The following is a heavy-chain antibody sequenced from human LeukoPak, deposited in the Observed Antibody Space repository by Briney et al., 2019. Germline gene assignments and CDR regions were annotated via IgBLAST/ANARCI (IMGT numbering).Heavy chain of an antibody. CDR3: ASSITMVWGVSDGGFDY. V-gene: IGHV4-59*01. CDR2: IYYSGST. CDR1: GGSISSYY. Sequence: SETLSLTCTVSGGSISSYYWSWIRQPPGKGLEWIGYIYYSGSTNYNPSLKSRVTISVDTSKNQFSLKLSSVTAADTAVYYCASSITMVWGVSDGGFDYWGQGTLGTVSS. J-gene: IGHJ4*02. D-gene: IGHD3-10*01.